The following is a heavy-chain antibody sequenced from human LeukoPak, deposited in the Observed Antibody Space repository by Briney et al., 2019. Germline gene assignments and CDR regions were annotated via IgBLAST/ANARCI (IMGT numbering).Heavy chain of an antibody. V-gene: IGHV4-59*01. CDR2: IYYSGST. CDR3: ARVPPQYSSSWYDY. Sequence: SETLSLTCTVSGGSISSYYWSWIRQPPGKGLEWIGYIYYSGSTNYNPSLKSRVTISVDTSKNQFSLKLSSVTAADTAVYYCARVPPQYSSSWYDYWGQGTLVTVSS. J-gene: IGHJ4*02. D-gene: IGHD6-13*01. CDR1: GGSISSYY.